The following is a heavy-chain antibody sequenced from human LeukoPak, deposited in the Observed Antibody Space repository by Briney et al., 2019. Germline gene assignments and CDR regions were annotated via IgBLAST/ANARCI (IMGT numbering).Heavy chain of an antibody. J-gene: IGHJ3*02. CDR1: GFTVSSNY. CDR2: IYSGGST. D-gene: IGHD6-6*01. CDR3: ARIPYSSSLTDAFDI. Sequence: PGGSLRLSCAASGFTVSSNYMSWVRQAPGKGLEWVSVIYSGGSTYYADSVKGRFTISRDNSKNTLYLQMNSLRGEDTAVYYCARIPYSSSLTDAFDIWGQGTMVTVSS. V-gene: IGHV3-53*01.